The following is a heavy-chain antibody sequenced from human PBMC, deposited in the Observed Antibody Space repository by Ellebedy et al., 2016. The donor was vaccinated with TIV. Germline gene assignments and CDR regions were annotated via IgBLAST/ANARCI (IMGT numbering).Heavy chain of an antibody. CDR3: AKDTGYRLDY. J-gene: IGHJ4*02. CDR2: ITGNGDST. CDR1: GFTFNNYA. Sequence: GESLKISCAASGFTFNNYAMCWVRQAPGKGLEWVSAITGNGDSTYYADSVKGRFTISRDNSKNTLYLQMNSLRAEDTAIYYCAKDTGYRLDYWGQGTLVTVSS. D-gene: IGHD3-9*01. V-gene: IGHV3-23*01.